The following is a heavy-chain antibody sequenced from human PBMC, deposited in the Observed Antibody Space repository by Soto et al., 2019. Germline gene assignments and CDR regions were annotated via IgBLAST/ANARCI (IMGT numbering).Heavy chain of an antibody. CDR2: VYYSGST. J-gene: IGHJ4*02. D-gene: IGHD4-17*01. Sequence: PSETPSLTSTVSGDSISTTTYYWAWIRQPPGKGLEWVGSVYYSGSTYYNPSLKSRVTLSVDTSNNHFSLKLTSVTAADTAVYYCARHETLHGDYDDWGQGTLVTVS. CDR3: ARHETLHGDYDD. V-gene: IGHV4-39*01. CDR1: GDSISTTTYY.